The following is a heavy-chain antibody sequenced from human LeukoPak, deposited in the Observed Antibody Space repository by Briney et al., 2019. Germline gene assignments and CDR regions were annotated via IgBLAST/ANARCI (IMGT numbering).Heavy chain of an antibody. CDR1: GFTFSSYS. D-gene: IGHD3-3*01. V-gene: IGHV3-21*01. Sequence: GGSLRLSCAASGFTFSSYSMNWVRQPPGKGLEWVSSISSSSSYIYYADSVKGRFTISRDNAKNSLYLQMNSLRAEYTAVYYCARDYDFWSGYTYPEPYYYYGMDVWGQGTTVTVSS. J-gene: IGHJ6*02. CDR2: ISSSSSYI. CDR3: ARDYDFWSGYTYPEPYYYYGMDV.